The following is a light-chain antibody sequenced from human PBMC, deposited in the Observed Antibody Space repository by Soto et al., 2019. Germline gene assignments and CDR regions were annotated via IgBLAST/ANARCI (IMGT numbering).Light chain of an antibody. J-gene: IGKJ3*01. CDR1: PRIGSY. Sequence: DIQMTQSPSSLSASVGDRVTITCRASPRIGSYLNWYWQKPGTAPKLLIYGASSFHSGVPSRFRARGSGTEFTPTSSRLQPEDFGTNCGQKSNSMRFTFGPGTKVDIK. V-gene: IGKV1-39*01. CDR3: QKSNSMRFT. CDR2: GAS.